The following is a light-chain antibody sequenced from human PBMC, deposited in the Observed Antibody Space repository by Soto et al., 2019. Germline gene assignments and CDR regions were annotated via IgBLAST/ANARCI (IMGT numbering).Light chain of an antibody. CDR3: QQYYATPIT. V-gene: IGKV4-1*01. J-gene: IGKJ5*01. Sequence: DIVMTQSPESLAVSLGERATINCKSSQSVLDSSNKNYLVWYQQKPGQPPNLLIYWASTRESGVPDRFSGSGSVTDFTLTISSLQAEDVAVYYCQQYYATPITFGQGTRLDIK. CDR2: WAS. CDR1: QSVLDSSNKNY.